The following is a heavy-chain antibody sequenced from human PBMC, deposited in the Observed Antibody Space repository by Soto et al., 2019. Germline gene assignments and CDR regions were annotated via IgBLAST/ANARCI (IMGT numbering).Heavy chain of an antibody. D-gene: IGHD3-16*01. J-gene: IGHJ4*02. V-gene: IGHV3-66*01. CDR2: IYSGGST. Sequence: EVQLVESGGGLVQPGGSLRLSCAASGFTVSSNYMSWVRQAPGKGLEWVSVIYSGGSTYYADSVKDRFTISRDNSKNTLYLQMNSLRAEDTAVYYCASGKVYDYYFDYWGQGTLVTVSS. CDR3: ASGKVYDYYFDY. CDR1: GFTVSSNY.